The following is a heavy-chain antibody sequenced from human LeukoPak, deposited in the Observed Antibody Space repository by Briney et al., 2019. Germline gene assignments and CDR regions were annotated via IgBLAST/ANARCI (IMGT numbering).Heavy chain of an antibody. Sequence: GGSLRLSCAASEFAFSAYNMNWVRQAPGKGLKWVSYISTGSSTTYYADSVKGRFTISRDNVENSLYLQMNSLRDEDTAVYYCARVAAGYSVNYFDYWGQGTLVTVSS. CDR1: EFAFSAYN. CDR3: ARVAAGYSVNYFDY. CDR2: ISTGSSTT. D-gene: IGHD4-23*01. V-gene: IGHV3-48*02. J-gene: IGHJ4*02.